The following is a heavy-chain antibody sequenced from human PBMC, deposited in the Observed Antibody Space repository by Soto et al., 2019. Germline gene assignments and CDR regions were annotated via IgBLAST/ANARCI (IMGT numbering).Heavy chain of an antibody. D-gene: IGHD3-3*01. V-gene: IGHV3-23*01. CDR3: ARLQAIYGVLKNGIRFDP. CDR2: INGGADRT. J-gene: IGHJ5*02. CDR1: RSTFSDYY. Sequence: PGGSLRLSCVASRSTFSDYYMSWIRQAPGKGLEWVSTINGGADRTYYAESVKGRFTISRDNFKNALDLQMDSLRAEDTAIYYCARLQAIYGVLKNGIRFDPWGQGTLVTVSS.